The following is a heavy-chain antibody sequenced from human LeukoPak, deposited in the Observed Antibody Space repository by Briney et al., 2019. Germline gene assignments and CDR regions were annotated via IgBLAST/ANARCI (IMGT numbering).Heavy chain of an antibody. Sequence: GGSLRLSCAVSGFTFSKYGINWVRQAPGKGLEWVALISYDGINKYYADSVKGRFSISRDDSKSTVWLQISRLRTEDTAGYNCAKASGADIEAVPVYYNYYYYMDVWGSGTTVIVSS. CDR1: GFTFSKYG. D-gene: IGHD2-2*01. J-gene: IGHJ6*03. CDR2: ISYDGINK. CDR3: AKASGADIEAVPVYYNYYYYMDV. V-gene: IGHV3-30*18.